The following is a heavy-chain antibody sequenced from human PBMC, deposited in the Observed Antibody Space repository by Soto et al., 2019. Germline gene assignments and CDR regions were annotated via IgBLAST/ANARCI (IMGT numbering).Heavy chain of an antibody. CDR2: MNPYSGNT. J-gene: IGHJ5*02. V-gene: IGHV1-8*01. Sequence: QVQLVQSGAEVKKPGASVKVSCKASGYTFSDYDVNWVRQAAGPGLEWMGWMNPYSGNTGYAQKCHGRVTMTINTSITTVYMELSSLRFEDTAIYYCASGRVRRTWFDPWGQGTLVTVSS. CDR1: GYTFSDYD. CDR3: ASGRVRRTWFDP.